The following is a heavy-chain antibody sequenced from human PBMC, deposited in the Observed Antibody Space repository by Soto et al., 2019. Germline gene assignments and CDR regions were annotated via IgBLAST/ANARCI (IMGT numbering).Heavy chain of an antibody. J-gene: IGHJ6*02. CDR1: GYSFTTHG. CDR3: ARDPPVSGILRGTPLMDV. D-gene: IGHD4-17*01. CDR2: ISAYNGDT. V-gene: IGHV1-18*04. Sequence: ASVKVSCKASGYSFTTHGISWVRRAPGHGLEWMGWISAYNGDTHYVQRFQGRLTMTTDTSTSTAYMELRSLTSDDTAVYYCARDPPVSGILRGTPLMDVWGQGTTVTVSS.